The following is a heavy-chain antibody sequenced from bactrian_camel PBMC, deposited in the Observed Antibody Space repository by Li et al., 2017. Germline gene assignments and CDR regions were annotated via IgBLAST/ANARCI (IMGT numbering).Heavy chain of an antibody. D-gene: IGHD2*01. V-gene: IGHV3S9*01. Sequence: VESGGGSVQAGGSLRLSCAASGCTAKTCSWNWYRQFQGKGRELVSSLYANGGTYYHDSVKGRFTFAQANVENTNAVTLEMNSLKPEDTATYFCNVGLCGTWPPGQDNYWGHGTQVTVS. CDR3: NVGLCGTWPPGQDNY. CDR2: LYANGGT. CDR1: GCTAKTCS. J-gene: IGHJ4*01.